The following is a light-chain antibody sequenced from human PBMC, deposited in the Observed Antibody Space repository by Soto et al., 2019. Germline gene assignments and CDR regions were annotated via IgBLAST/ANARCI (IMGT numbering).Light chain of an antibody. CDR1: QSVSSN. J-gene: IGKJ5*01. Sequence: IVMTQSPATLSVSPGERATLSCRASQSVSSNLAWYQQKPGQAPSLLIYGASTRATGTPARFSGSGSGTEFTLTISSLEPEDFAVYYCQQRSNWPSITFGQGTRLEIK. CDR2: GAS. V-gene: IGKV3-15*01. CDR3: QQRSNWPSIT.